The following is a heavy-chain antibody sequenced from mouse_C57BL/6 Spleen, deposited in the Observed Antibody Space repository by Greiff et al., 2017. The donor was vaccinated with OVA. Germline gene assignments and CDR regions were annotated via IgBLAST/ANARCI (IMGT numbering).Heavy chain of an antibody. CDR1: GFTFSSYA. CDR3: ARDRYETGFAY. CDR2: ISDGGSYT. Sequence: DVQLQESGGGLVKPGGSLKLSCAASGFTFSSYAMSWVRQTPEKRLEWVATISDGGSYTYYPDNVKGRFTISRDNAKNNLYLQMSHLKSEDTAMYYCARDRYETGFAYWGQGTLVTVSA. V-gene: IGHV5-4*01. D-gene: IGHD2-12*01. J-gene: IGHJ3*01.